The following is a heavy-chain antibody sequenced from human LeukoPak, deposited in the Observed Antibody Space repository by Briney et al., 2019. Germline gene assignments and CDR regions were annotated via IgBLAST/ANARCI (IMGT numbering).Heavy chain of an antibody. J-gene: IGHJ6*02. Sequence: PGGSLRLSCAASGFTFSSYGMHWVRQAPGKGLEWVAVISYDGSNKYYADSVKGRFTISRDNSKNTLYLRMNSLRAEDTAVYYCARDYFWSGYYTSYYYYGMDVWGQGTTVTVSS. D-gene: IGHD3-3*01. V-gene: IGHV3-30*03. CDR2: ISYDGSNK. CDR3: ARDYFWSGYYTSYYYYGMDV. CDR1: GFTFSSYG.